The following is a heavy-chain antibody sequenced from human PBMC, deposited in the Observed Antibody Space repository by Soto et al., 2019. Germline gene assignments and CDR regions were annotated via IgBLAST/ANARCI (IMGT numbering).Heavy chain of an antibody. CDR1: GFTFSSYG. CDR2: IWYDGSNK. V-gene: IGHV3-33*01. Sequence: GGSLRLSCAASGFTFSSYGMHWVRQAPGKGLEWVAVIWYDGSNKYYADSVKGRFTISRDNSKNTLYLQMNSLRAEDTAVYYCARAQYSSGWWAQHWGQGTLVTVSS. D-gene: IGHD6-19*01. J-gene: IGHJ1*01. CDR3: ARAQYSSGWWAQH.